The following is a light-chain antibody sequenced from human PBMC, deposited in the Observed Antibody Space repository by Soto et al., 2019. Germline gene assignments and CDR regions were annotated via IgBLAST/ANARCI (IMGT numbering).Light chain of an antibody. CDR2: GAS. V-gene: IGKV3-20*01. CDR1: QSVSSSY. Sequence: EIVLTQSPGTLSLSPGEGATLSCRASQSVSSSYLAWYQQKPGQAPRLLIYGASSRAIGVPDRFSGSGSGTDFTLTISGLEPEDFAVYYCQQYGTSPGTFGQGTRVEIK. CDR3: QQYGTSPGT. J-gene: IGKJ1*01.